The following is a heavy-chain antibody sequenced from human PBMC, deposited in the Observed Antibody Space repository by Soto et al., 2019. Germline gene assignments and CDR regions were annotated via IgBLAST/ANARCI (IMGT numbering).Heavy chain of an antibody. J-gene: IGHJ6*02. CDR2: IRSKAYGGTT. Sequence: GGSLRLSCTASGFTFGDYAMSWFRQAPGKGLEWVGFIRSKAYGGTTEYAASVKGRFTISRDDSKSIAYLQMNSLKTEDTAVYYCTLVGSDPYRAYYYGMDVWGQGTTVTVSS. CDR1: GFTFGDYA. D-gene: IGHD1-26*01. CDR3: TLVGSDPYRAYYYGMDV. V-gene: IGHV3-49*03.